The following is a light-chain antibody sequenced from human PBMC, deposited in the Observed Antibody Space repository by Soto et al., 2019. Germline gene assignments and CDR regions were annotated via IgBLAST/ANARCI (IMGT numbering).Light chain of an antibody. CDR2: GNS. V-gene: IGLV1-40*01. CDR3: QSYDSSLSEYV. CDR1: RSNIGTGYD. Sequence: LTQPPSVSGAPGQRVTISCTGSRSNIGTGYDVHWYQQLPGTAPKLLIYGNSNRPSGVPDRFSGSKSGTSASLAITGLQAEDEADYYCQSYDSSLSEYVFGTGTKVTVL. J-gene: IGLJ1*01.